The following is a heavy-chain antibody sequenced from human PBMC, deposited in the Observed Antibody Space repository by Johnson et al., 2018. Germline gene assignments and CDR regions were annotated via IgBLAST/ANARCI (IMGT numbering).Heavy chain of an antibody. CDR1: GGSISDYY. CDR2: IYYSGTT. D-gene: IGHD2/OR15-2a*01. CDR3: ASSPYYYQSAGQALES. J-gene: IGHJ4*02. Sequence: QVQLQESGPGLVKPSETLSLTCTVSGGSISDYYWSWIRQSPGKGLEWIGNIYYSGTTNYNPSLKSRVTISLETSKKQFSLKLSSVTAADTAVYYCASSPYYYQSAGQALESWGQGTLVTVSS. V-gene: IGHV4-59*01.